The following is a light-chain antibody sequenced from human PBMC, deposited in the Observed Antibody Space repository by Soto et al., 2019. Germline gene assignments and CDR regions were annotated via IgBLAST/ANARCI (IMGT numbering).Light chain of an antibody. CDR2: AAS. J-gene: IGKJ1*01. CDR1: QGIRND. Sequence: AIQMTQSPSSLSASLGDRVTFTCRASQGIRNDLGWYQQKPGMAPKLLIYAASNLHRGVPSRFSGSGSGTDFTLTISSLQPEDFATYYCVQLYNYPRTFGQGTKVEIK. CDR3: VQLYNYPRT. V-gene: IGKV1-6*01.